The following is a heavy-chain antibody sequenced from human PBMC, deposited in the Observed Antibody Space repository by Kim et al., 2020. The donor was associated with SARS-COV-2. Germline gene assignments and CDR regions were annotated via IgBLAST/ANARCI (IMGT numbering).Heavy chain of an antibody. J-gene: IGHJ4*02. CDR2: ISYDGSNK. CDR1: GFTFSSYA. Sequence: GSLRLSCAASGFTFSSYAMHWVRQAPGKGLEWVAVISYDGSNKYYADSVKGRFTISRDNSKNTLYLQMNSLRAEDTAVYYCARFDVAGFRYWGQGTLVT. CDR3: ARFDVAGFRY. V-gene: IGHV3-30-3*01. D-gene: IGHD6-19*01.